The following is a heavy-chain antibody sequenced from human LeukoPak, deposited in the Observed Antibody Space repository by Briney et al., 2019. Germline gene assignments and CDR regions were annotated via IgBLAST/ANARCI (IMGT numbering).Heavy chain of an antibody. D-gene: IGHD3-10*01. V-gene: IGHV5-51*01. CDR3: ARTGPTMLRDNWFDP. CDR2: IYPGNSDT. CDR1: GYSFSNYW. Sequence: GESLKISCRGSGYSFSNYWIAWVRQMPGKGLECMGIIYPGNSDTRHSPSFQGQVTISADKSISTAYLQWSSLKASDTAMYYCARTGPTMLRDNWFDPWGQGALVTVSS. J-gene: IGHJ5*02.